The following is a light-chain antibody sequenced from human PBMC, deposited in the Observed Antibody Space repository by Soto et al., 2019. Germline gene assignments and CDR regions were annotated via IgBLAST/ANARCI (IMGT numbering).Light chain of an antibody. CDR3: QQYNSYSPLT. CDR1: QRMTSW. J-gene: IGKJ4*01. CDR2: DAS. Sequence: IQLTTSPSTLSASVGERVTITFRASQRMTSWLAWYQQKPGKAPKVLIYDASSLESGVPSRFSGSESGTDFTLTISSLQPDDFATYYCQQYNSYSPLTFGGGTKVDIK. V-gene: IGKV1-5*01.